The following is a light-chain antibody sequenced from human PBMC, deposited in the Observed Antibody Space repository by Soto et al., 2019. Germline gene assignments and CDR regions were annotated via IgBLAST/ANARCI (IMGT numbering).Light chain of an antibody. CDR2: EDI. CDR1: SSDVGGYNL. J-gene: IGLJ2*01. Sequence: QSVLTQPASVSGSPGQSITISCTGSSSDVGGYNLVSWYQQHPGKAPTLIISEDIKRPSGVSDRFSASKSGNTASLTIAGLQPEDEGSYYCCSYAGRTSLILGGGTKLTVL. V-gene: IGLV2-23*01. CDR3: CSYAGRTSLI.